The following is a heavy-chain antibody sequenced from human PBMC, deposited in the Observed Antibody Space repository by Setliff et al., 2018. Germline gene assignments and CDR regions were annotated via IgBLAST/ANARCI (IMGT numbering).Heavy chain of an antibody. CDR1: GFTFSIYS. J-gene: IGHJ4*02. Sequence: GESLKISCAASGFTFSIYSMNWLRQAPGKGLEWVSYISSGSISTTHYADSVRGRFTVSRDNAKNTLYLEMNNLRAEDSAVYYCARAKGATMATQYFDYWGQGTLVTVSS. CDR2: ISSGSISTT. D-gene: IGHD3-10*01. V-gene: IGHV3-48*01. CDR3: ARAKGATMATQYFDY.